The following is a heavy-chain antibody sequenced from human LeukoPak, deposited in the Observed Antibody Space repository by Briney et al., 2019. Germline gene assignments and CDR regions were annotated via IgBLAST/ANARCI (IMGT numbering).Heavy chain of an antibody. Sequence: GGSLRLSCAASGFTFSDYYMTWIRQAPGKGLEWVSYINSSGYTIYYADSVKGRFTISRDNAKNSLYLQMNSLRTEDTAVYYCARDFGRWFIDYWGQGTLVTVSS. CDR2: INSSGYTI. CDR1: GFTFSDYY. D-gene: IGHD4-23*01. CDR3: ARDFGRWFIDY. J-gene: IGHJ4*02. V-gene: IGHV3-11*04.